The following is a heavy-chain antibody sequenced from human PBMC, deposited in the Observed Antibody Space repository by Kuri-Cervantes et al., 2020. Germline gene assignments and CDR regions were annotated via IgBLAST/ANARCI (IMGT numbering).Heavy chain of an antibody. CDR2: SNAGNGNT. V-gene: IGHV1-3*02. CDR1: GYTFTWST. Sequence: ASVKVSCKASGYTFTWSTMHWVRQAPGQRLEWMGCSNAGNGNTKYSEEFQGRVTITRDTSISTAYMELSRLRSDDTAVYYCARAAGGNPNDYWGQGTLVTVSS. D-gene: IGHD3-16*01. CDR3: ARAAGGNPNDY. J-gene: IGHJ4*02.